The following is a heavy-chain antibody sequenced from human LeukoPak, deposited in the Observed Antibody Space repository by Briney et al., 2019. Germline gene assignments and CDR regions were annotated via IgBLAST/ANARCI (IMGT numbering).Heavy chain of an antibody. CDR3: ASGYCSGGSCYAFDY. V-gene: IGHV4-39*01. CDR2: IYYSGST. D-gene: IGHD2-15*01. CDR1: GGSISSSSYY. Sequence: SETLSLTCTVSGGSISSSSYYWGWIRQPPGKGLEWIGSIYYSGSTYYNPSLKSRVTISVDTSKNQFSLKLSSVTAADTAVYHCASGYCSGGSCYAFDYWGQGTLVTVSS. J-gene: IGHJ4*02.